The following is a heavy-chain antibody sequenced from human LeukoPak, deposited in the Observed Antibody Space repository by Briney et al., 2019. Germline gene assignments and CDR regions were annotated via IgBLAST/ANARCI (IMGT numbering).Heavy chain of an antibody. V-gene: IGHV1-46*01. D-gene: IGHD1-1*01. CDR2: LRASGGGA. CDR3: ARECPSCFNFDP. J-gene: IGHJ5*02. Sequence: GASVKVSCKASGYPFTSYHMHWARQAPGQGVEWMGLLRASGGGAEYPPKFQGRVTMTRDTSTNTVYMELSSLRSDDTAVYYCARECPSCFNFDPWGPGTLVTVSS. CDR1: GYPFTSYH.